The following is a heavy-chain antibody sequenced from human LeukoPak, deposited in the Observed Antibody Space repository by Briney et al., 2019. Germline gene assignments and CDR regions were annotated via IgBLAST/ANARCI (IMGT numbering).Heavy chain of an antibody. D-gene: IGHD2-15*01. CDR3: AKGGEVSSYYKRLKLYFDY. Sequence: GGSLRLSCTGSGFTFSSYWMHWVRQVPGKGLVWVSRINSDRSTRTTNYADWVEGRFTISRDNAKNTLYLQMNSLRAEDTAVYFCAKGGEVSSYYKRLKLYFDYWGQGTLVTVSS. CDR1: GFTFSSYW. J-gene: IGHJ4*02. V-gene: IGHV3-74*01. CDR2: INSDRSTRTT.